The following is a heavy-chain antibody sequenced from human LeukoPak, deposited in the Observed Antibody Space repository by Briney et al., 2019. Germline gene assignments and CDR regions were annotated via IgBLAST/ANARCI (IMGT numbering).Heavy chain of an antibody. CDR1: GGSFSGYY. CDR2: INHSGST. Sequence: TSETLSLTCAVYGGSFSGYYWSWIRQPPGKGLEWIGEINHSGSTNYNPSLKSRVTISVDTSKNQFSLKLSSVTAADTAVYYCARGILLTGTGVPTLFDCWGQGTLVTVSS. D-gene: IGHD1-7*01. CDR3: ARGILLTGTGVPTLFDC. V-gene: IGHV4-34*01. J-gene: IGHJ4*02.